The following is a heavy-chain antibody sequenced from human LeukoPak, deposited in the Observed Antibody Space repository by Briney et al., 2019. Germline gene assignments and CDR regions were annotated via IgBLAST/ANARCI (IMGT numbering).Heavy chain of an antibody. D-gene: IGHD3-22*01. CDR1: GCTFTSYY. J-gene: IGHJ6*02. CDR3: ARRNYYYDSSGYPSYGMDV. Sequence: ASVKVSCKASGCTFTSYYMHWVRQAPGQGLEWMGIINPSGGSTSYAQKFQGRVTMTRDTSTSTVYMELSSLRSEDTAVYYCARRNYYYDSSGYPSYGMDVWGQGTTVTVSS. CDR2: INPSGGST. V-gene: IGHV1-46*01.